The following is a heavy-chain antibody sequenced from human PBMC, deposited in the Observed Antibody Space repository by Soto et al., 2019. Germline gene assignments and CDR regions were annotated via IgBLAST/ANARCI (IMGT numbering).Heavy chain of an antibody. CDR1: GGSISSGGYY. CDR2: IYYSGST. D-gene: IGHD3-10*01. J-gene: IGHJ5*02. V-gene: IGHV4-31*03. Sequence: QVQLQESGPGLVKPSQTLSLTCTVSGGSISSGGYYWSWIRQHPGKGLEWIGYIYYSGSTYYNPSVXSXXTISLDTSKNQSSLQLSAVPAADTAVYYCARSVTPWGQGTLVTVSS. CDR3: ARSVTP.